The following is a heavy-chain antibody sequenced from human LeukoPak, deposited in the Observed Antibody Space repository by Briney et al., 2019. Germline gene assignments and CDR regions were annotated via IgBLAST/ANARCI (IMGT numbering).Heavy chain of an antibody. V-gene: IGHV3-23*01. CDR3: ARFPQWPLRFVDS. CDR2: ITGCGGSI. Sequence: PGGSLRLSCATSGFTFSSHAMTWVRQAPGKGLEWVSTITGCGGSIDYADSVKGRFTISRDNSKNTLYLQMNSLRAEDTAVYYCARFPQWPLRFVDSWGQGTLVTVSS. D-gene: IGHD6-19*01. CDR1: GFTFSSHA. J-gene: IGHJ4*02.